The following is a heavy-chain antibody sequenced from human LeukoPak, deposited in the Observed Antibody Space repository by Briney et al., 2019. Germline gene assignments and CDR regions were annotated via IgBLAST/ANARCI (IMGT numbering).Heavy chain of an antibody. CDR1: GYSFTSYW. CDR2: IYPGDSDI. J-gene: IGHJ3*02. V-gene: IGHV5-51*01. CDR3: ARGSRVFAHYDSSGYYSASDI. Sequence: GESLKISCKGSGYSFTSYWIGWVRQMPGKGLECMGIIYPGDSDIRYSPSFEGQVTISADKSISTAYLQWSSLKASDTAMYYCARGSRVFAHYDSSGYYSASDIWGQGTMVTVSS. D-gene: IGHD3-22*01.